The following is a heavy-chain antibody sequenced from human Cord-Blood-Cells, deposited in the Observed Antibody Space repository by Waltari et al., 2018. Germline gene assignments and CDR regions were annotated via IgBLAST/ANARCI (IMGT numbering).Heavy chain of an antibody. Sequence: QVQLVQSGAEVKKPGASVKVSCKASGYTFTRYAMLWVPQAPGPRLEWMGWINAGNGNTKYSQKFQGRVTITRDTSASTAYMELSSLRSEDTAVYYCVKDRDGYNYFDYWGQGTLGTVSS. D-gene: IGHD5-12*01. CDR3: VKDRDGYNYFDY. V-gene: IGHV1-3*01. J-gene: IGHJ4*02. CDR2: INAGNGNT. CDR1: GYTFTRYA.